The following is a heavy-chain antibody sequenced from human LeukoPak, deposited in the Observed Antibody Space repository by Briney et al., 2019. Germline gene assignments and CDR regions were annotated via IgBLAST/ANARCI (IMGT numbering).Heavy chain of an antibody. CDR2: IIPIFGTA. V-gene: IGHV1-69*06. CDR1: GGTFSSYA. J-gene: IGHJ3*02. D-gene: IGHD2-15*01. CDR3: ATAIVVVVASTAAFDI. Sequence: ASVKVSCTASGGTFSSYAISWVRQAPGQGLEWMGGIIPIFGTANYAQKFQGRVTITADKSTSTAYMELSSLRSEDTAVYYCATAIVVVVASTAAFDIWGQGTMVTVSS.